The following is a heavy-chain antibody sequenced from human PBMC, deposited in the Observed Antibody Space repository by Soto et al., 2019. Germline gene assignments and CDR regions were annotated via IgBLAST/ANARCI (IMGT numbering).Heavy chain of an antibody. J-gene: IGHJ1*01. V-gene: IGHV3-33*04. Sequence: QVQLVESGGGVVQPGSSLRLSCAASGFTFSSYGMHWXXXAXXXXXXXVAVIWYDGSSKYYADSVKDRFTISRDNSKXXXXXXXXXXXXXXXXXXXXXXXXXXXXXXXYFQYWGQGTLVTVSS. CDR2: IWYDGSSK. CDR3: XXXXXXXXXXXYFQY. CDR1: GFTFSSYG.